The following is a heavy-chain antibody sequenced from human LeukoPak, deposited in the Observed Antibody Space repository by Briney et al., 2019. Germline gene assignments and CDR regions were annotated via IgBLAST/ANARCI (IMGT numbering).Heavy chain of an antibody. V-gene: IGHV4-4*07. CDR2: IYTSGST. D-gene: IGHD6-19*01. J-gene: IGHJ6*03. CDR1: GGSISSYY. Sequence: SETLSLTCTVSGGSISSYYWSWIRQPAGKGLEWIGRIYTSGSTNYNPSLKSRVTMSVDTSKNQFSLELSSVTAADTAVYYCARGGWAPDYYYYYYMDVWGKGTTVTVSS. CDR3: ARGGWAPDYYYYYYMDV.